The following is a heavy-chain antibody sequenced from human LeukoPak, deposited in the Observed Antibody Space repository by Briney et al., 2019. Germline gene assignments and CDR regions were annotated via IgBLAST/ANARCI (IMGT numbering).Heavy chain of an antibody. V-gene: IGHV3-21*01. J-gene: IGHJ4*02. Sequence: GSLRLSCAASGFTFSSYSMNWVRQAPGKGLEWVSSISSSSSYIYYADSVKGRFTISRDNAKNSLYLQMNSLRAEDTAVYYCARVPGGIAAAGIDYWGQGTLVTVSS. CDR3: ARVPGGIAAAGIDY. CDR1: GFTFSSYS. D-gene: IGHD6-13*01. CDR2: ISSSSSYI.